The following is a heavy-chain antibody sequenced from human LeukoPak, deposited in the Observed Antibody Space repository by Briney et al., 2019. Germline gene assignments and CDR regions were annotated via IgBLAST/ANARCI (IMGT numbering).Heavy chain of an antibody. Sequence: PSETLSLTCTVSGGSISSSNNYWGWVRQPPGKGLECIGSIHYSGTNYYNPSLNSRVTISGDSSKNQFSLKLSSMTAADTAVYYCARHEEEDGYNAKTFDYWGQGTLVTVSS. CDR3: ARHEEEDGYNAKTFDY. D-gene: IGHD5-24*01. V-gene: IGHV4-39*01. CDR2: IHYSGTN. J-gene: IGHJ4*02. CDR1: GGSISSSNNY.